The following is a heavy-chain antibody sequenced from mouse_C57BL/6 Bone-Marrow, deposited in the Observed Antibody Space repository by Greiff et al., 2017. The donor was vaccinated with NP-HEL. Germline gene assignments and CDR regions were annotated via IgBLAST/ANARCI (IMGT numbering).Heavy chain of an antibody. V-gene: IGHV1-80*01. J-gene: IGHJ2*01. CDR1: GYAFSSYW. D-gene: IGHD1-1*01. CDR3: ARYYGSSYYFDY. Sequence: LKESGASVKISCKASGYAFSSYWMNWVKQRPGKGLEWIGQIHPGDGDTNYNGKFKGKATLTADKSSSTAYMQLSSLTSEDSAVYFCARYYGSSYYFDYWGQGTTLTVSS. CDR2: IHPGDGDT.